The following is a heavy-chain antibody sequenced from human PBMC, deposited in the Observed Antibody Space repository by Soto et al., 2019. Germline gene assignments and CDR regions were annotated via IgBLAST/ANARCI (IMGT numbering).Heavy chain of an antibody. D-gene: IGHD3-3*01. CDR3: AKDQKPIIYDFWSGPPHYMDV. CDR1: GFTFSSYA. Sequence: PGGSLRLSCAASGFTFSSYAMSWVRQAPGKGLEWVSAISGSGGSTYYADSVKGRFTTSRDNSKNTLYLQMNSLRAEDTAVYYCAKDQKPIIYDFWSGPPHYMDVWGKGTTVTVSS. V-gene: IGHV3-23*01. J-gene: IGHJ6*03. CDR2: ISGSGGST.